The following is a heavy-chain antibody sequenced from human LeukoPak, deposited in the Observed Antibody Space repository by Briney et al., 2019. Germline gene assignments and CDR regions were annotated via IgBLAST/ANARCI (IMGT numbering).Heavy chain of an antibody. V-gene: IGHV4-59*01. CDR3: ARVPRSLSSTGWSDY. Sequence: SETLSLTCSVSGGSISNSYWTWIRQPPGKGLESIGYIYYSGSTNYNPSLMSRVTISIDTSKNQFSLRLSSVTAADTAVYYCARVPRSLSSTGWSDYWGQGTLVTVSS. J-gene: IGHJ4*02. CDR2: IYYSGST. D-gene: IGHD6-19*01. CDR1: GGSISNSY.